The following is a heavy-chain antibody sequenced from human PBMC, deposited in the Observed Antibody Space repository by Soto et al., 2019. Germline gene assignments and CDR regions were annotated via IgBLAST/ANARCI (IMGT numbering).Heavy chain of an antibody. J-gene: IGHJ4*02. CDR2: INPNSGGT. CDR1: GYTFTDYN. CDR3: ATRDPGHY. V-gene: IGHV1-2*02. Sequence: GASVKVSCKASGYTFTDYNMHWVRQAPGQGLEWMGWINPNSGGTNYAQKFQGRVTMTRDTSITTAYMELSRLTSDDTAVYYCATRDPGHYWGQGTLVTVSS.